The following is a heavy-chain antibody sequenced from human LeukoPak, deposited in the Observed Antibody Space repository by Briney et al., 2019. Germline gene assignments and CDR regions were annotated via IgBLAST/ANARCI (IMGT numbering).Heavy chain of an antibody. CDR3: VKGRWELE. J-gene: IGHJ4*02. D-gene: IGHD3-10*01. Sequence: PGGSLRLSCAASGFILRSYAMSWVRQAPGKGLEWVSTISGSGGSTYYADSVKGRFTISRDNSKNTLYLQMNSLRAEDTAVYYCVKGRWELEWGQGTLVTVSS. CDR2: ISGSGGST. V-gene: IGHV3-23*01. CDR1: GFILRSYA.